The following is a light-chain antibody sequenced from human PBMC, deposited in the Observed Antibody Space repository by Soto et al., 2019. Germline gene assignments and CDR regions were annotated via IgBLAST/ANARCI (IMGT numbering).Light chain of an antibody. J-gene: IGKJ3*01. CDR2: AAS. CDR1: HNITSN. CDR3: QQYNNWPPFT. Sequence: EVVMTQSPVTLSVSPGERATLSCRASHNITSNLAWYQQRPGQAPRLLIYAASTRATGIPARFSGGGSGTEFTLTFSSLQSEDFAVYYCQQYNNWPPFTFGPGTKVDIK. V-gene: IGKV3-15*01.